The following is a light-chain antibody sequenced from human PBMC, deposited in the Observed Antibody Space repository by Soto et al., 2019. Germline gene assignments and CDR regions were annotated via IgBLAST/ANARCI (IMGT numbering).Light chain of an antibody. Sequence: IQLTQSPSSLSASVGDRVTITCRASQDINSYLAWYQQKPGRAPKLLIYVASTLQSGVPPRFRGSGSGTYFSLTISSLQPEDSATYYCQQLNRYPYTFGQGTRLEIK. CDR1: QDINSY. CDR3: QQLNRYPYT. V-gene: IGKV1-9*01. CDR2: VAS. J-gene: IGKJ2*01.